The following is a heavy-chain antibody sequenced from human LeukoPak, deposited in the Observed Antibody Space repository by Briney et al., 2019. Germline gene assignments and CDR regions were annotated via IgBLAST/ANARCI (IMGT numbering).Heavy chain of an antibody. CDR2: IKQDGSEK. J-gene: IGHJ4*02. Sequence: HPGGSLRLSCAASAFTFSNYWMSWVRQAPGQGLEWVANIKQDGSEKYYVDSVKGRFTISRDNAQSSLYLQVNSLRAEDTAVYYCAASPRDTSGWFFDYWGQGVLVTVSS. D-gene: IGHD6-19*01. V-gene: IGHV3-7*01. CDR3: AASPRDTSGWFFDY. CDR1: AFTFSNYW.